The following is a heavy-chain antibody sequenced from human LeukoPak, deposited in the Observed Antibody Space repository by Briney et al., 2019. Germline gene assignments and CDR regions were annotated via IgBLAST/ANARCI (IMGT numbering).Heavy chain of an antibody. CDR3: ARLAYCSSTSCYPQFDY. CDR1: GFAFSSYG. CDR2: ISSSSSTI. J-gene: IGHJ4*02. Sequence: GGSLRLPCAASGFAFSSYGMHWVRQAPGKGLEWDSYISSSSSTIYYADSVKGRFTISRDNAKNSLYLQMNSLRAEDTAVYYCARLAYCSSTSCYPQFDYWGQGTLVTVSS. V-gene: IGHV3-48*01. D-gene: IGHD2-2*01.